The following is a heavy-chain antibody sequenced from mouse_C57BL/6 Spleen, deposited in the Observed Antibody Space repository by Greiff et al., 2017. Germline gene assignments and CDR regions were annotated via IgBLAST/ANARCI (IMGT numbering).Heavy chain of an antibody. CDR2: ISNGGGST. V-gene: IGHV5-12*01. CDR1: GFTFSDYY. Sequence: EVQLVESGGGLVQPGGSLKLSCAASGFTFSDYYMYWVRQTPEKRLEWVAYISNGGGSTYYPDTVKGRFTISRDNAKNTLYLQMSRLKSEDTAMYYCARPPSDGNYAWFAYWGQGTLVTVSA. J-gene: IGHJ3*01. D-gene: IGHD2-1*01. CDR3: ARPPSDGNYAWFAY.